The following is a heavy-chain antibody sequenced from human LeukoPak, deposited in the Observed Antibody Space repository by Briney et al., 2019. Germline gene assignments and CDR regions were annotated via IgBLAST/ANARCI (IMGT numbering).Heavy chain of an antibody. CDR3: AREGQVVPAAAYYYYGMDV. CDR1: GGTFSSYA. Sequence: SVKVSCKASGGTFSSYAISWVRQAPGQGLEWMGGIIPIFGTANYAQKFQGRVTITADESTSAAYMELSSLRSEDTAVYYCAREGQVVPAAAYYYYGMDVWGQGTTVTVSS. J-gene: IGHJ6*02. V-gene: IGHV1-69*13. CDR2: IIPIFGTA. D-gene: IGHD2-2*01.